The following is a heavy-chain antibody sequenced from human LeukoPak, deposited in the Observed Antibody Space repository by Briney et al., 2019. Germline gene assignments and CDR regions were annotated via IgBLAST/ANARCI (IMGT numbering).Heavy chain of an antibody. J-gene: IGHJ6*04. CDR1: GGSFSGYY. CDR2: INHSGST. D-gene: IGHD4-17*01. CDR3: ARDLDTTVTMKGMDV. Sequence: SETLSLTCAVYGGSFSGYYWSWIRQPPGKGLEWIGEINHSGSTNYNPSPKSRDTISVHTSKNQFSLKLSSVTAADTAVYYCARDLDTTVTMKGMDVWGKGTTVTVSS. V-gene: IGHV4-34*01.